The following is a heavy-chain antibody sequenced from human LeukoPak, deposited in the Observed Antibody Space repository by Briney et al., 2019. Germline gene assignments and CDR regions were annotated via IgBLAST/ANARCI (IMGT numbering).Heavy chain of an antibody. Sequence: GGSLRLSRAVSGSSVSSNFMAWVRQAPGKGLEWVSLILGETTTTYADSVEGRFTISRDNSKNTLYPQMNRLRAEDTAVYYCVRDKGLRPTERFDSWGQGTLATVSS. CDR3: VRDKGLRPTERFDS. CDR1: GSSVSSNF. J-gene: IGHJ4*02. V-gene: IGHV3-53*01. CDR2: ILGETTT. D-gene: IGHD3/OR15-3a*01.